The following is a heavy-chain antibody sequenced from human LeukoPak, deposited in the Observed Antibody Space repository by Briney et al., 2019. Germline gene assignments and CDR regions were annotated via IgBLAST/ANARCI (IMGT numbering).Heavy chain of an antibody. Sequence: SETLSLTCTVSGGSISSSRYYWGWIRQPPGKGLEWIGSIYYSGSTYYNPSLKSRVTISVDTSKNQFSLKLSSVTAADTAVYYCARLGSTMVRGALFDYWGQGTLVTVSS. CDR3: ARLGSTMVRGALFDY. CDR1: GGSISSSRYY. D-gene: IGHD3-10*01. CDR2: IYYSGST. J-gene: IGHJ4*02. V-gene: IGHV4-39*01.